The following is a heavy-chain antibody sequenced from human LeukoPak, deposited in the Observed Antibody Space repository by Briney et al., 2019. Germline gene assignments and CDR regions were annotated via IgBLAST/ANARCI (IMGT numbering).Heavy chain of an antibody. CDR1: GYTFTRYY. D-gene: IGHD1-26*01. J-gene: IGHJ4*02. Sequence: ASVKVSCKASGYTFTRYYMHWVRQAPGQGLEWMGIINPSGGSTSYAQKFQGRVTMTRDTSTSTVYMELSSLRSEDTAVYYCARDSVGATYFDYWGRGTLVTVSS. V-gene: IGHV1-46*01. CDR3: ARDSVGATYFDY. CDR2: INPSGGST.